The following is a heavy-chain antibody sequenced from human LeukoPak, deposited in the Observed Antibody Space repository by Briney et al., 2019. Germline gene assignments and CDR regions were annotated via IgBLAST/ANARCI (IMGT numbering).Heavy chain of an antibody. CDR2: IYYSGST. V-gene: IGHV4-39*07. Sequence: SSETLSLTCTVSGGSISSSSYYWGWIRQPPGKGLEWIGSIYYSGSTYYNPSLKSRVTISVDTSKNQFSLKLSSVTAADTAVYYCARDLGRVRYYYGMDVWGQGTTVTVSS. CDR3: ARDLGRVRYYYGMDV. D-gene: IGHD7-27*01. CDR1: GGSISSSSYY. J-gene: IGHJ6*02.